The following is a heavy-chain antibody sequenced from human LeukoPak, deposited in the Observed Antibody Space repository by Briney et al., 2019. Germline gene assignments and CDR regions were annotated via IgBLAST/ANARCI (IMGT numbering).Heavy chain of an antibody. CDR1: GFTFSIHG. CDR2: ISGRDDNT. J-gene: IGHJ4*02. CDR3: AKEVRESARYYFDY. D-gene: IGHD3-10*01. Sequence: PGGSVSLLCAASGFTFSIHGMSWVRQAPGKGLEWVSAISGRDDNTYYAGSVNGRFTISRDNSKNTLYLQMNSLRAEDTAVYYCAKEVRESARYYFDYWAERIVGTVSS. V-gene: IGHV3-23*01.